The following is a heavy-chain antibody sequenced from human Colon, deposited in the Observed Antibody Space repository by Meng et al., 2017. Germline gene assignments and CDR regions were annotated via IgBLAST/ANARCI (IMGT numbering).Heavy chain of an antibody. CDR3: ARVSYSGYDPDY. V-gene: IGHV1-2*02. CDR2: INPDSGGT. CDR1: GYSFTAYY. J-gene: IGHJ4*02. D-gene: IGHD5-12*01. Sequence: QVPRVESGEEGKTPGVSVTVSCKASGYSFTAYYIHRVRQAPGQGLEWMGWINPDSGGTKYTQNFQGRVTMTRDTSISTAYMDLSRLRSDDTAIYYCARVSYSGYDPDYWGQGTLVTVSS.